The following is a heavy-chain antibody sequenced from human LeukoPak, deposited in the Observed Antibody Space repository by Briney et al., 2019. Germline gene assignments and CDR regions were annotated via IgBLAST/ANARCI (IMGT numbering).Heavy chain of an antibody. CDR1: GGSISSGGYY. V-gene: IGHV4-31*03. D-gene: IGHD3-10*01. J-gene: IGHJ4*02. CDR3: ASYGSGSYSFDY. CDR2: IYYSGST. Sequence: TLSLTRTVSGGSISSGGYYWSWIRQHPGKGLEWIGYIYYSGSTYYNPSLKSRVTISVDTSKNQFSLKLSSVTAADTAVYYCASYGSGSYSFDYWGQGTLVTVSS.